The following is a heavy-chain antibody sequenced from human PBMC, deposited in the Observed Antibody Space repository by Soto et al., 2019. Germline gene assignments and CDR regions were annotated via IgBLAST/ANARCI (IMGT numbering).Heavy chain of an antibody. J-gene: IGHJ6*02. CDR2: IYSGGTT. CDR3: ARGGSGSDWDYYGMDV. Sequence: EVQLVESGGGLVQPGGSLRLSRAGSALTASKNYMSWVRQPPGKGLEWVSVIYSGGTTYYADSVKDRFSISRDNSKSTLYLQMDHLRAGDTAVYYSARGGSGSDWDYYGMDVWGQGTTVTVS. V-gene: IGHV3-66*01. D-gene: IGHD3-10*01. CDR1: ALTASKNY.